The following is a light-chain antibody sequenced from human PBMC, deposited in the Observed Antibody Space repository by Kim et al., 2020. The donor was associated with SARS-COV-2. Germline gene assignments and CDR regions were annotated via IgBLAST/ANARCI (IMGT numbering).Light chain of an antibody. Sequence: DIQMTQSPSTLSASVGDRVTITCRASQSINSWLAWYQQKPGKAPNLLIYKASSLESGVPSRFSGSGSGTEFTLTISSLQPEDFATYSCQQYNSYLYKFGQGTTLEI. CDR3: QQYNSYLYK. CDR1: QSINSW. CDR2: KAS. J-gene: IGKJ2*01. V-gene: IGKV1-5*03.